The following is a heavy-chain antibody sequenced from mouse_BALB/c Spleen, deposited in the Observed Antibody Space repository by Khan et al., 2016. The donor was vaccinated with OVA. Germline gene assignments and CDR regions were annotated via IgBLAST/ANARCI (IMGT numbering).Heavy chain of an antibody. J-gene: IGHJ2*01. Sequence: VQLQQSGPGLVKPSQSLSLTCTVTGYSITSGYAWNWIRQFPGNKLEWMGYISYSGVTSYTPSLKSRISITRDTSTNQFVLQLNSVTTEDTATYYCARGNYYGYYFDYWGQGTTLTVSS. CDR3: ARGNYYGYYFDY. D-gene: IGHD1-1*01. CDR2: ISYSGVT. CDR1: GYSITSGYA. V-gene: IGHV3-2*02.